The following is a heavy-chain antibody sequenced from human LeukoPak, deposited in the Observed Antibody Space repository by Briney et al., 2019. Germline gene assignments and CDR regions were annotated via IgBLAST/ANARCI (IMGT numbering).Heavy chain of an antibody. D-gene: IGHD2-8*01. CDR2: IHYSGST. CDR1: GDSFSSYY. Sequence: SETLFLTCTVSGDSFSSYYWSWIRQPPGRGLEWIGYIHYSGSTNDNPSLKSRVTISVDTSKNQFSLNLISVTAADTAVYYCARHGTSRGGGYYFDYWGQGTLVTVSS. V-gene: IGHV4-59*08. CDR3: ARHGTSRGGGYYFDY. J-gene: IGHJ4*02.